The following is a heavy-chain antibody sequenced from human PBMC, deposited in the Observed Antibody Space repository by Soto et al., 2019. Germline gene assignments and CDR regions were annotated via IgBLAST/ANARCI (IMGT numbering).Heavy chain of an antibody. V-gene: IGHV3-7*01. Sequence: GGSLRLSCAASGFTLSTYYMGWVRQAPGKGLEWVANINQAGSIKNYVDSVKGRFTVSRDNAKNSLYLQMNSLRAEDTAVYYCAKDIGGVVVAADSYGMDVWGQGTTVTVSS. CDR2: INQAGSIK. CDR3: AKDIGGVVVAADSYGMDV. J-gene: IGHJ6*02. D-gene: IGHD2-15*01. CDR1: GFTLSTYY.